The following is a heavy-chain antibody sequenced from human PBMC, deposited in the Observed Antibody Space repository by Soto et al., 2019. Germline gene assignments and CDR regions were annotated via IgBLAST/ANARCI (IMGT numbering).Heavy chain of an antibody. J-gene: IGHJ2*01. Sequence: ASVKVSCKASGYPFTSYSFSWVRQAPGQGLEWMGWSSAYNGDTRYAQKFQGRVTMTADPYTDTAYMELRNLRSDDTGVHYCAGEGTVVGSAVYYGLDVRGRG. CDR3: AGEGTVVGSAVYYGLDV. CDR1: GYPFTSYS. V-gene: IGHV1-18*04. CDR2: SSAYNGDT. D-gene: IGHD3-3*01.